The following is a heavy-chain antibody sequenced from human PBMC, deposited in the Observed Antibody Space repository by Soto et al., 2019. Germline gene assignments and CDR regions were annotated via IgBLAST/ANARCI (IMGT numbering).Heavy chain of an antibody. Sequence: ASVKVSCKASGGTFSSYAISWVRQAPGQGLEWMGGIIPIFGTANYAQKFQGRVTITADESTSTAYMELSSLRSEDTAVYYCARSTTVVAAYNYYYNWFDPWGQGTLVTVSS. CDR3: ARSTTVVAAYNYYYNWFDP. J-gene: IGHJ5*02. D-gene: IGHD2-15*01. CDR1: GGTFSSYA. V-gene: IGHV1-69*01. CDR2: IIPIFGTA.